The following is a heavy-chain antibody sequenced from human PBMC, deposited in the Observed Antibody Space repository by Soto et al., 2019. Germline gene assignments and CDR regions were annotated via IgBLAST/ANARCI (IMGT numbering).Heavy chain of an antibody. CDR2: ISGSGGST. J-gene: IGHJ4*02. CDR3: AKDHENSPPGIVVDY. Sequence: PGGSLRLSCAASGFTFSSYAVSWVRQAPGKGLEWVSAISGSGGSTYYADSVKGRFTISRDNSKNTLYLQMNSLRAEDTAVYYCAKDHENSPPGIVVDYWGQGTLVTVSS. V-gene: IGHV3-23*01. D-gene: IGHD1-26*01. CDR1: GFTFSSYA.